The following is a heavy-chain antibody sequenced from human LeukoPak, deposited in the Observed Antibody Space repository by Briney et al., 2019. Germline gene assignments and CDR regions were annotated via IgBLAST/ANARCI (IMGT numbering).Heavy chain of an antibody. CDR3: VKGIYSSGWSYFDY. J-gene: IGHJ4*01. CDR2: LSGSGITT. D-gene: IGHD6-19*01. V-gene: IGHV3-23*01. Sequence: GGSLRLSCAASGFTFSNSAMSWVRQAPGKGLEWVSTLSGSGITTYCADSVKGRFTISRDNSENTLYLQMNSLRAEDTAVYYCVKGIYSSGWSYFDYWGHGTLVTVSS. CDR1: GFTFSNSA.